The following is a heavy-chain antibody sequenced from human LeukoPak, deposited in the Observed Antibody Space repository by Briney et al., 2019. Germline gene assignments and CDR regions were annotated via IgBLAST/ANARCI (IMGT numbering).Heavy chain of an antibody. CDR2: IIPIFGTA. D-gene: IGHD3-22*01. J-gene: IGHJ4*02. CDR3: ARMYYYDSSGYPDY. Sequence: SVKVSCKASGGTFSSYAISWVRQAPGQGLEWMGGIIPIFGTANYAQKFQGRVTITADESTSTAYMELSSLRSDDTAVYYCARMYYYDSSGYPDYWGQGTLVTVSS. CDR1: GGTFSSYA. V-gene: IGHV1-69*13.